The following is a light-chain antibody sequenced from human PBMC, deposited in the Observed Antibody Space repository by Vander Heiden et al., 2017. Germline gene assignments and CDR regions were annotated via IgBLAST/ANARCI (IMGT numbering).Light chain of an antibody. J-gene: IGLJ2*01. CDR3: ETWDSNTRV. V-gene: IGLV4-60*02. CDR2: LEGSGSY. Sequence: QPVLTQSSSASASLGSSVKLTCTQSSGNSGYVIAWHQQQPGKAPRYLMMLEGSGSYNKGSGVPDRFSGSSSWAARYLTISNLQFEDESDYYCETWDSNTRVFGGGTKLTVL. CDR1: SGNSGYV.